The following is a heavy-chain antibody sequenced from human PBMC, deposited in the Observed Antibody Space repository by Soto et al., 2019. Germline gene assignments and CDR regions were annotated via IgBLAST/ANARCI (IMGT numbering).Heavy chain of an antibody. Sequence: QVQLVQSGAEVKKPGASVKVSCKASGYTFTGHYIHWVRQAPGQGPEWMGEISPVTGGTKYAQKFQGRVTMTRDTSITPVYNELNNLSPDDAAAYYCGRGRSGELVVFYWGQGTLVSVSS. CDR1: GYTFTGHY. CDR2: ISPVTGGT. V-gene: IGHV1-2*02. CDR3: GRGRSGELVVFY. J-gene: IGHJ4*02. D-gene: IGHD1-7*01.